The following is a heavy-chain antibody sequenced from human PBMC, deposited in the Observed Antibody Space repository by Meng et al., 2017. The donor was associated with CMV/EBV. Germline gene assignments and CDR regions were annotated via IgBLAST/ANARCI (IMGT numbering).Heavy chain of an antibody. CDR2: ISYDGSNK. D-gene: IGHD1-7*01. Sequence: FTFSSYAMPWVRQAPGKGLEWVAVISYDGSNKYYADSVKGRFTISRDNSKNTLYLQMNSLRAEDTAVYYCARDHDRYNWNYLGSAGYWGQGTLVTVSS. CDR1: FTFSSYA. V-gene: IGHV3-30-3*01. J-gene: IGHJ4*02. CDR3: ARDHDRYNWNYLGSAGY.